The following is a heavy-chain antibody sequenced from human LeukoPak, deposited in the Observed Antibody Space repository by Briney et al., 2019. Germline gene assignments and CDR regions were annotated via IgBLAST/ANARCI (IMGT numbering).Heavy chain of an antibody. V-gene: IGHV3-7*03. Sequence: GGSLRLSCAASGLTFNNYWMSWVRQAPGKGLEWVANIKQDGSGLYYVESVKGRFTISRDNAKNSLYLRMTSLRAEDTAVYYCARDPGRTGFDYWGQGTLVTASS. CDR2: IKQDGSGL. CDR3: ARDPGRTGFDY. CDR1: GLTFNNYW. J-gene: IGHJ4*02. D-gene: IGHD1/OR15-1a*01.